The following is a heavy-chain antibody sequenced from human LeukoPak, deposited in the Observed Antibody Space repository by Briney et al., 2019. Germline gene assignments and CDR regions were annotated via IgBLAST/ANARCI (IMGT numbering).Heavy chain of an antibody. J-gene: IGHJ4*02. CDR1: GFAFSSNW. Sequence: GGALRLSCAASGFAFSSNWMHWVRQAPGKGLVWVARINTGGSFTSHADSVKGRFTISRDNSRNTLFLQMDSLRPEDTAVYYCAKEGTARISTWYDNWGQGTLVTVSS. D-gene: IGHD6-13*01. CDR3: AKEGTARISTWYDN. V-gene: IGHV3-74*01. CDR2: INTGGSFT.